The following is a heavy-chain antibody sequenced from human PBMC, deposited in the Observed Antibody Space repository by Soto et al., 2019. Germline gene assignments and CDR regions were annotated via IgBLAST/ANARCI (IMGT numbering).Heavy chain of an antibody. Sequence: GGSLRLSCAASGFTFSSYGMHWVRQAPGKGLEWVAVISYDGSNKYYADSVKGRFTISRDNSKNTLYLQMNSLRAEDTAVYYCAALTKGSGPWDYYYGMDVWGQGTTVTVSS. D-gene: IGHD3-3*01. V-gene: IGHV3-30*03. CDR3: AALTKGSGPWDYYYGMDV. CDR2: ISYDGSNK. CDR1: GFTFSSYG. J-gene: IGHJ6*02.